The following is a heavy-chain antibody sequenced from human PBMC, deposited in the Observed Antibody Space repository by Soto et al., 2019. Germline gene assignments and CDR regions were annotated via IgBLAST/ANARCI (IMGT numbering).Heavy chain of an antibody. V-gene: IGHV4-34*01. Sequence: SETLSLTCAVYGGSFSGYYWSWIRQPPGKGLEWIGEINHSGSTNYNPSLKSRVTISVDTSKNQFSLKLSSVTAGDTAVYYCARLLRFLEWLPHYYYYYYMDVWGKGTTVTVSS. CDR3: ARLLRFLEWLPHYYYYYYMDV. CDR1: GGSFSGYY. CDR2: INHSGST. D-gene: IGHD3-3*01. J-gene: IGHJ6*03.